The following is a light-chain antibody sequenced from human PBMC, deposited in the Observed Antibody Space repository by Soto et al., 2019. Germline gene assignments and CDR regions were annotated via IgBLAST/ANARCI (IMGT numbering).Light chain of an antibody. V-gene: IGLV2-14*01. Sequence: QSVLTQPASVSGSPGQSITISCTGSSSDVGAYNFVSWYQHHPGRAPKHILYEVTTRPSGVSSRFSGSKSGNTAPLTISGLQADDEATYYCSSYTSTNTPYVFGTGTKVTVL. J-gene: IGLJ1*01. CDR2: EVT. CDR3: SSYTSTNTPYV. CDR1: SSDVGAYNF.